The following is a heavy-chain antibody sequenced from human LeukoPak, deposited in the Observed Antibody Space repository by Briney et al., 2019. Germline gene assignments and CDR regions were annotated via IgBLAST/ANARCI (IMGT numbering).Heavy chain of an antibody. D-gene: IGHD1-26*01. J-gene: IGHJ3*02. CDR2: INSDGSST. V-gene: IGHV3-74*01. CDR1: GFTFSSYW. Sequence: GGSLRLSCAASGFTFSSYWMHWVRQAPGKGLVWVSRINSDGSSTSYADSVKGRFTISRDNDKNTLYLQMNSLRAEDTAVYYCAREWERNAFDIWGQGKMVTVSS. CDR3: AREWERNAFDI.